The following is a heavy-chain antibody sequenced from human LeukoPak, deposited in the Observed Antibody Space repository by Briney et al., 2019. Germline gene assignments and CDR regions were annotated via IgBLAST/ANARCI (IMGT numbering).Heavy chain of an antibody. D-gene: IGHD6-13*01. CDR3: ARGPLAAAGIGDYYYGMDV. J-gene: IGHJ6*02. Sequence: SETLSLTCAVYGGSFSGYYWSWIRQPPGKGLEWIGEINHSGSTNCNPSLKSRVTISVDTSKNQFSLKLSSVTAADTAVYYCARGPLAAAGIGDYYYGMDVWGQGTTVTVSS. CDR2: INHSGST. V-gene: IGHV4-34*01. CDR1: GGSFSGYY.